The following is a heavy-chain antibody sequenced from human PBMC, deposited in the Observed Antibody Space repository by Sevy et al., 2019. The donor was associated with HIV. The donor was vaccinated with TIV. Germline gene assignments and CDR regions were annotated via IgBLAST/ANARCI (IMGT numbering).Heavy chain of an antibody. D-gene: IGHD5-12*01. V-gene: IGHV3-15*07. CDR2: IKTEGEGGTT. J-gene: IGHJ4*02. CDR1: GFTFINAW. CDR3: TTDLGGRWLQLSLDY. Sequence: GGSLRLSCAASGFTFINAWMHWVRQAPGKGLEWVGRIKTEGEGGTTDYAAPMKGRFIISRDDSKKISYLQINNLQTGDSAVYFCTTDLGGRWLQLSLDYWGQGSLVTVSS.